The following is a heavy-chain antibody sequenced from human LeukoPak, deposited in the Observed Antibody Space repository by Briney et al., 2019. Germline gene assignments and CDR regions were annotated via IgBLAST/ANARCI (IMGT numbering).Heavy chain of an antibody. V-gene: IGHV3-64*01. D-gene: IGHD6-13*01. CDR1: GFTFSSYA. CDR2: ISSNGGST. J-gene: IGHJ4*02. CDR3: AREGIPDY. Sequence: GGSLRLSCAASGFTFSSYAMHWVRQAPGKGLEYVSAISSNGGSTYYANSVKGRFTISRDDAKNSLYLQMNSLRAEGTAVYYCAREGIPDYWGQGTLVTVSS.